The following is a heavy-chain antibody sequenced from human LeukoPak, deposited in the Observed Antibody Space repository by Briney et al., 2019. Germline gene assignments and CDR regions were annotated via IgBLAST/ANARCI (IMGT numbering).Heavy chain of an antibody. CDR1: GFTFSASA. D-gene: IGHD5-24*01. Sequence: GGSLKLSCAASGFTFSASAMHWVRQASGKGLEWVGRIRSKANSYATTYAASLKGRFTISRDDSENTAYLQMNSVKTEDTAVYYCTSQDGYNPSSGYWGQGTLVTVSS. V-gene: IGHV3-73*01. CDR2: IRSKANSYAT. J-gene: IGHJ4*02. CDR3: TSQDGYNPSSGY.